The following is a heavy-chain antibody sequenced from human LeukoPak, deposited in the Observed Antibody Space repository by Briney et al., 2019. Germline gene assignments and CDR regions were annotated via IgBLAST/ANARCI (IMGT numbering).Heavy chain of an antibody. J-gene: IGHJ4*02. CDR2: IYYRGST. CDR1: GGSTRSYY. CDR3: ARASRRTRWFHFDY. Sequence: SETLSLTCTVSGGSTRSYYWSWIPEPPGKGLEWIGYIYYRGSTNYNPSPKSRVTISVDTSKNQFSLKLSSVTAADTAVYYCARASRRTRWFHFDYWGQGTLVTVSS. D-gene: IGHD4-23*01. V-gene: IGHV4-59*01.